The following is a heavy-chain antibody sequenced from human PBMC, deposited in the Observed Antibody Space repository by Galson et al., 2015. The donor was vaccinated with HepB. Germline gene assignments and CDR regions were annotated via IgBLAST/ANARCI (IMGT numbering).Heavy chain of an antibody. V-gene: IGHV4-59*08. J-gene: IGHJ2*01. CDR1: GGSISSHY. Sequence: ETLSLTCTVSGGSISSHYWSWIRPPPGKGLEWIGYSHYSGSTSYNPSLKSRVTISVDTSKIQFSLRLSSVTAADTAVYYCARHPNYVWGTHRNYLYFDLWGRGTLVTVSS. CDR2: SHYSGST. CDR3: ARHPNYVWGTHRNYLYFDL. D-gene: IGHD3-16*01.